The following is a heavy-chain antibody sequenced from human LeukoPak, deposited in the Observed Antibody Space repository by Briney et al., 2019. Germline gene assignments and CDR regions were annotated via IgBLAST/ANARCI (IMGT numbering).Heavy chain of an antibody. V-gene: IGHV3-20*04. D-gene: IGHD3-22*01. J-gene: IGHJ4*02. CDR2: INWNGGST. CDR3: ARDSAPYYYDSSGYDY. CDR1: GFTFDDYG. Sequence: GGSLRPSCAASGFTFDDYGMSWVRQAPEKGREWVSGINWNGGSTGYADSVKGRFTISRDNAKNSLYLQMSSLRAEDTAVYYCARDSAPYYYDSSGYDYWGQGTLVTVSS.